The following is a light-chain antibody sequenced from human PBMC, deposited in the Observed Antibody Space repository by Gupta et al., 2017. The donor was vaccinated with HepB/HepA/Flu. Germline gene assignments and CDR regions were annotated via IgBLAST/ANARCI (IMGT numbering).Light chain of an antibody. CDR2: VVT. J-gene: IGLJ3*02. V-gene: IGLV2-14*01. CDR1: SSDIGAYNY. CDR3: TSDTTTSTWV. Sequence: QSALTQPASAPGSPGQSITISCTGTSSDIGAYNYVSWYQQHPGKAPILLSYVVTKRPPGVTNRFSGSKSGNTASLTISGLQAEDEADYYCTSDTTTSTWVFGGGTKVTVL.